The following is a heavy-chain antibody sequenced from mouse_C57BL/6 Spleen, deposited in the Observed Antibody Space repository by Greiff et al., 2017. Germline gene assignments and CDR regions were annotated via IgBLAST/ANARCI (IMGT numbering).Heavy chain of an antibody. J-gene: IGHJ4*01. D-gene: IGHD2-1*01. CDR3: ATALWYYRAMDY. V-gene: IGHV14-2*01. CDR2: IDPEDGDT. CDR1: GFNIKDYY. Sequence: VQLQQSGAELVKPGASVKLSCTASGFNIKDYYMHWVKQRTEQGLEWIGRIDPEDGDTKYAPKFQGKATITADTSSNTAYLQLSSLTSEDTAVYYCATALWYYRAMDYWGQGTSVTVSS.